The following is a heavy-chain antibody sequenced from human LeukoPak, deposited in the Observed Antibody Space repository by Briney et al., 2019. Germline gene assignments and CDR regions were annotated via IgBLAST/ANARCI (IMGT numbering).Heavy chain of an antibody. CDR3: AKGVEPTSKAFDP. D-gene: IGHD1-14*01. Sequence: GGSLRLSCAASGFTFSSYAMGWVRQAPGKGLEWVSLISGSGGSTYYADSVKGRFTVSRDNSKNTEYLQMNSLRAEDTAVYYCAKGVEPTSKAFDPWGQGTLVIVSS. CDR1: GFTFSSYA. CDR2: ISGSGGST. V-gene: IGHV3-23*01. J-gene: IGHJ5*02.